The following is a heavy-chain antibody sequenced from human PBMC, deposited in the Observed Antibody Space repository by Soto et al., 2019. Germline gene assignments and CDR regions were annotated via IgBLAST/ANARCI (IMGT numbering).Heavy chain of an antibody. CDR2: ISAYNGNT. D-gene: IGHD6-19*01. V-gene: IGHV1-18*01. J-gene: IGHJ4*01. CDR3: ASTAIAVAGSSPLDY. Sequence: KSLYRTSGYTFTSYGISKLRQARGQGLEWLGWISAYNGNTNYAQKLQGRVTMTKDTSTSTDYMELRSLRCDDKAVYYCASTAIAVAGSSPLDYWG. CDR1: GYTFTSYG.